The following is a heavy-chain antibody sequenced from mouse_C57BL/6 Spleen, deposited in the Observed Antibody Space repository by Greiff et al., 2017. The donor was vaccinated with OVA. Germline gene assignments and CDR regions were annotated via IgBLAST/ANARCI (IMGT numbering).Heavy chain of an antibody. CDR3: TREYYAMDY. V-gene: IGHV5-9-1*02. J-gene: IGHJ4*01. Sequence: EVKVVESGEGLVKPGGSLKLSCAASGFTFSSYAMSWVRQTPEKRLEWVAYISSGGDYIYYADTVKGRFTISRHNARNTLYLQMSSLKSEDTAMYYCTREYYAMDYWGQGTSVTVSS. CDR2: ISSGGDYI. CDR1: GFTFSSYA.